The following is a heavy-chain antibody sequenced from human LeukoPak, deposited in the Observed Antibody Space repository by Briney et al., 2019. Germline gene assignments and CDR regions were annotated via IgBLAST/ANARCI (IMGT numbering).Heavy chain of an antibody. CDR1: GFSFTNYA. CDR3: AKDLGRAVNQFAIAYFRH. CDR2: LSGGGTT. V-gene: IGHV3-23*01. J-gene: IGHJ1*01. D-gene: IGHD7-27*01. Sequence: GGSLRLSCAASGFSFTNYAMNWVRQPPGKGLEWVSSLSGGGTTYYADSVKGRFTLSRDISNNTLYLQMNSLRADDSAVYYCAKDLGRAVNQFAIAYFRHWGQGTLVTVSS.